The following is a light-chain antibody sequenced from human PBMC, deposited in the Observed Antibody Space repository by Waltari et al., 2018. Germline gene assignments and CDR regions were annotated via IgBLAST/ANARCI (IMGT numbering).Light chain of an antibody. J-gene: IGKJ1*01. CDR1: QSISKY. V-gene: IGKV3-20*01. CDR2: DAA. CDR3: QKYGTLPAT. Sequence: EIMLTQSPDTLSLSPGERATLSCRASQSISKYLAWYQQKPGQAPRLLIYDAASRATGIPDRFGGSGSGTDFSLTISRLEPEDSAVYYCQKYGTLPATFGQGTKVEIK.